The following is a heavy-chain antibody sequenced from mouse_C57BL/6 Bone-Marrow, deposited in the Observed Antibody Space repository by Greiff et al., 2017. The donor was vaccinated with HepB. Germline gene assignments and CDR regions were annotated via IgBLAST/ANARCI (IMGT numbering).Heavy chain of an antibody. Sequence: VKLQQSGAELARPGASVKLSCKASGYTFTSYGISWVKQRTGQGLEWIGEIYPRSGNTYYNEKFKGKATLTADKSSSTAYMELRSLTSEDSAVYFCARSGLLLRLGPAYWGQGTLVTVSA. CDR1: GYTFTSYG. J-gene: IGHJ3*01. CDR3: ARSGLLLRLGPAY. CDR2: IYPRSGNT. V-gene: IGHV1-81*01. D-gene: IGHD1-1*01.